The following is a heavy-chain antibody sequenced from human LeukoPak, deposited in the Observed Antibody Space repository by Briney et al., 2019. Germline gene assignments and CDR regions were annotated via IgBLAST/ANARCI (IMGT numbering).Heavy chain of an antibody. CDR2: IKQDGSEK. D-gene: IGHD3-10*01. CDR3: ARDLPTMVRGVVSSLFDY. Sequence: PGGSLRLSCAVSGFTFSSYWMSWVRQAPGKGLEWVANIKQDGSEKYYVDSVKGRFTISRDNAKNSLYLQMNSLRAEDTAVYYCARDLPTMVRGVVSSLFDYWGQGTLVTVSS. CDR1: GFTFSSYW. J-gene: IGHJ4*02. V-gene: IGHV3-7*01.